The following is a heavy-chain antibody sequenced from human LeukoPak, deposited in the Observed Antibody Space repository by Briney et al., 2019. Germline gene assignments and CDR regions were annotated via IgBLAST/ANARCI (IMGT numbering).Heavy chain of an antibody. Sequence: PGRSLRLSCAASGFTFSSYAMHWARQAPGKGLEWVAVISYDGSNKYYADSVKGRFTISRDNSKNTLYLQMNSLRAEDTAVYYCAKEMGYCSGGSCPDYWGQGTLVTVSS. D-gene: IGHD2-15*01. CDR3: AKEMGYCSGGSCPDY. CDR1: GFTFSSYA. J-gene: IGHJ4*02. CDR2: ISYDGSNK. V-gene: IGHV3-30*04.